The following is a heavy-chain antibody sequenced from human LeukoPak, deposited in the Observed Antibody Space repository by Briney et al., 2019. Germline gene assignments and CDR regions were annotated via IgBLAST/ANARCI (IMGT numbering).Heavy chain of an antibody. CDR1: GLTFSSSG. CDR3: AKGVYGGSSGGFYFDY. J-gene: IGHJ4*02. D-gene: IGHD1-26*01. V-gene: IGHV3-30*02. Sequence: GGSLRLSCAASGLTFSSSGMHWVRQAPGKGLEWVAFIRYDETNKHYADSVKGRFTISRDNSKNTVYLQMNRLRSEDTAVYYCAKGVYGGSSGGFYFDYWGQGALVTVSS. CDR2: IRYDETNK.